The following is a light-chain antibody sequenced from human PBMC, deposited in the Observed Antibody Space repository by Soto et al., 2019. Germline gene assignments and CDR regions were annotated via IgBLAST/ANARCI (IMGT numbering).Light chain of an antibody. CDR2: AAS. J-gene: IGKJ1*01. V-gene: IGKV3-15*01. CDR1: QSITSN. CDR3: QQSGDTPPWT. Sequence: EIVMTQSPATLSVSPWERATLSCMASQSITSNLAWYQQKPGQAPRLLIYAASTRATGIPARFSGSGSGTEFTLTITSLQPEDFATYYCQQSGDTPPWTFGQGTKVDI.